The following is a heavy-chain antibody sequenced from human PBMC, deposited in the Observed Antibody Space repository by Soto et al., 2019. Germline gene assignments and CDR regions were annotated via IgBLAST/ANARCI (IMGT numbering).Heavy chain of an antibody. D-gene: IGHD1-20*01. Sequence: PSETLSLTFTVSGGSISSYYWSWIRQPPGKGLEWIGDIYYSGSTNYNPSLKSRVTIAVDTSKNQFSLKVSSVTAADTAVYYCARDISKYGMDVWGKGTTVTVSS. V-gene: IGHV4-59*01. CDR2: IYYSGST. CDR1: GGSISSYY. J-gene: IGHJ6*04. CDR3: ARDISKYGMDV.